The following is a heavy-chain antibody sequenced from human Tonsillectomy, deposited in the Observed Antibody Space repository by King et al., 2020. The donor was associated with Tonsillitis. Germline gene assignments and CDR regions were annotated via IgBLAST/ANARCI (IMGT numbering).Heavy chain of an antibody. CDR3: ARDTAYCGHDCTYGMDV. CDR1: GGTFNRYA. CDR2: IIPIFGTT. D-gene: IGHD2-21*02. V-gene: IGHV1-69*01. Sequence: QLVQSGAEVKKPGSTVKVSCKASGGTFNRYAISWVRQAPGQGLEWMGVIIPIFGTTHYAQKFQGRVTITADESTNTACMELSSFRSEDTAVYYCARDTAYCGHDCTYGMDVWGQGTTVTVSS. J-gene: IGHJ6*02.